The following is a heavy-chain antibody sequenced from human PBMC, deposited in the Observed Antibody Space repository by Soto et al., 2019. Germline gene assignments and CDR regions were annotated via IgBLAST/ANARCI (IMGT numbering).Heavy chain of an antibody. V-gene: IGHV4-34*01. D-gene: IGHD3-3*01. J-gene: IGHJ5*02. Sequence: LSLTCAVYGGSFSGYYWSWIRQPPGKGLEWIGEINHSGSTNYNPSLKSRVTISVDTSKNQFSLKLSSVTAADTAVYYCARGNPAYYDFWSGYSGWFDPWGQGTLVTVSS. CDR3: ARGNPAYYDFWSGYSGWFDP. CDR1: GGSFSGYY. CDR2: INHSGST.